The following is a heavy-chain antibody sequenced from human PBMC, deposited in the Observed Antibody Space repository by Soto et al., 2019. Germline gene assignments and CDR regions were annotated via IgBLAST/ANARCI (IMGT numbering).Heavy chain of an antibody. CDR1: GGSFSGYY. D-gene: IGHD3-10*01. J-gene: IGHJ4*02. Sequence: SETLSLTCAVYGGSFSGYYWSWIRQPPGKGLEWIGEINHSGSTNYNPSLKSRVTISVDTSKNQFSLKLSSVTAADTAVYYCARNTYGSGNDDWGQGTLVTVSS. CDR2: INHSGST. CDR3: ARNTYGSGNDD. V-gene: IGHV4-34*01.